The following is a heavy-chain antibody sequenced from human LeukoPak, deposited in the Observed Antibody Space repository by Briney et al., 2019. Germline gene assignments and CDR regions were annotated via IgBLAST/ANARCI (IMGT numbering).Heavy chain of an antibody. J-gene: IGHJ4*02. Sequence: GASVKVSCKASGYTFTGYYMHWVRQAPGQGLEWMGRINPNSGGTNYAQKFQGRVTMTRDTSISTAYMELSRPRSDDTAVYYCAREPWGYYGSGSIDYWGQGTLVTVSS. V-gene: IGHV1-2*06. D-gene: IGHD3-10*01. CDR3: AREPWGYYGSGSIDY. CDR1: GYTFTGYY. CDR2: INPNSGGT.